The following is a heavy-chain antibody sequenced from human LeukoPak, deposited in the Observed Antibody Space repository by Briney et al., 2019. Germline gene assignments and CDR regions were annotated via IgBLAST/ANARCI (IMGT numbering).Heavy chain of an antibody. CDR1: VGSISRSDYH. J-gene: IGHJ5*02. Sequence: SEALSLTCTVAVGSISRSDYHWDWLRQPPGKGLEWIGRVYYTGRTDYNPSLVTRVTISIDTSRNQFSLRLSSVTPSDTAVYYCASATGRGSVDPGTSGYITSWGQGTLVTVSS. V-gene: IGHV4-39*01. D-gene: IGHD3-22*01. CDR2: VYYTGRT. CDR3: ASATGRGSVDPGTSGYITS.